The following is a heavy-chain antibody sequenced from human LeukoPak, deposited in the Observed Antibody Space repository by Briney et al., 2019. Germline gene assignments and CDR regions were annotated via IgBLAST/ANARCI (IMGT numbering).Heavy chain of an antibody. D-gene: IGHD1-7*01. CDR2: INPNSGGT. V-gene: IGHV1-2*02. J-gene: IGHJ3*02. Sequence: GASVKVSCKASGYTFTGYYMHWVRQAPGQGLEWMGWINPNSGGTNYAQKFQGRVTMTRDTSISTAYMELSSLRSEDTAVYYCAREVTGTSSSMPAFDIWGQGTMVTVSS. CDR3: AREVTGTSSSMPAFDI. CDR1: GYTFTGYY.